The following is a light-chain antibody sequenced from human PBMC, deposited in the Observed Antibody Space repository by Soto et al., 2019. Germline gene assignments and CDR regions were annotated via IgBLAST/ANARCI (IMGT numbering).Light chain of an antibody. Sequence: SYELTQSPSVSVSPGQTARITCSGDALSKQYAYWYQQKPGLAPLVLIYKDNERPSGIPERFSGSSSGTTVTLTISGVQAEDEADYYCQSADSSNTYPVFGGGTKLTVL. CDR3: QSADSSNTYPV. V-gene: IGLV3-25*03. CDR1: ALSKQY. J-gene: IGLJ2*01. CDR2: KDN.